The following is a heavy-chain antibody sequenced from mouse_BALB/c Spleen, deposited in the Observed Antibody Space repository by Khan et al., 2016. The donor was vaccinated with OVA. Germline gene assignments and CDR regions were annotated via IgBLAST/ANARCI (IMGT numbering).Heavy chain of an antibody. D-gene: IGHD2-4*01. CDR1: GYSITSEYT. CDR2: ISYSGNT. CDR3: ARKDYYDYDPFPY. V-gene: IGHV3-2*02. Sequence: EVQLQESGPGLVKPSQSLSLTCTVTGYSITSEYTWNWIRQFPGNKLEWMGFISYSGNTRYNPSLKNRISFTRDTSKNQFFLQLNSVTSEDTATYYCARKDYYDYDPFPYWGQGTLVTVSA. J-gene: IGHJ3*01.